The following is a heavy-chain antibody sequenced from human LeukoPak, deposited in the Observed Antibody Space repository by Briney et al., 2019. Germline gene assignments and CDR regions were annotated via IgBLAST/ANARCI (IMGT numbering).Heavy chain of an antibody. V-gene: IGHV3-48*03. CDR1: GFTFSSYE. D-gene: IGHD2-2*01. Sequence: GGSLRLSCAASGFTFSSYEMNWVRQAPGKGLEWVSYISSSGSTIYYADSVRGRFTISRDNAKDSLYLQMNSLRAEDTAVYYCGVVPAAMRGYNWFDPWGQGTLVTVSS. CDR3: GVVPAAMRGYNWFDP. J-gene: IGHJ5*02. CDR2: ISSSGSTI.